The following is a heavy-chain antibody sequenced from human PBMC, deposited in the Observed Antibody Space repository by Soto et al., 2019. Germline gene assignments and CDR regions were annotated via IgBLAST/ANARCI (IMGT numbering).Heavy chain of an antibody. CDR1: GFTVSSNY. J-gene: IGHJ3*02. D-gene: IGHD6-6*01. Sequence: EVQLVESGGGLVQPGGSLRLSCAASGFTVSSNYMSWVRQAPGKGLEWVSVIYSGGSTYYADSVKGRFTISRDNSKNTLYSQMNSLGAEDKAVYYCARSEQLVDAFDIWGQGTMVTVSS. CDR2: IYSGGST. V-gene: IGHV3-66*01. CDR3: ARSEQLVDAFDI.